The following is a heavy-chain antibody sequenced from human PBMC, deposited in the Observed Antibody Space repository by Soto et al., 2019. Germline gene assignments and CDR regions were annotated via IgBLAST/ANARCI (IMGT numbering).Heavy chain of an antibody. CDR3: ARVSGIYYYGMDV. CDR1: GGSFSGYY. J-gene: IGHJ6*02. V-gene: IGHV4-34*01. Sequence: SDTPSLTFAVYGGSFSGYYWNWIRQPPGKGLEWIGEINHSGSTNYNPSLKSRVTISVDTSKNQFSLKLSSVTAADTAVYYCARVSGIYYYGMDVWGQGTTVSVSS. D-gene: IGHD3-10*01. CDR2: INHSGST.